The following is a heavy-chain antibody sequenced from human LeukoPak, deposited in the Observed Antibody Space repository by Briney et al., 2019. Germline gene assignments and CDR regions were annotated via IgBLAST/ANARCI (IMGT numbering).Heavy chain of an antibody. D-gene: IGHD3-10*01. CDR3: ARHRMVRGVDYYYYGMDV. V-gene: IGHV4-39*01. J-gene: IGHJ6*02. CDR1: GGSISSSSYY. Sequence: SETLSLTCTVSGGSISSSSYYWGWIRQPPGKGLEWIGSIYYSGSTYYNPSLKSRVTISVDTSKNQFSLKLSSVTAADTAVYYCARHRMVRGVDYYYYGMDVWGQGTTVTVSS. CDR2: IYYSGST.